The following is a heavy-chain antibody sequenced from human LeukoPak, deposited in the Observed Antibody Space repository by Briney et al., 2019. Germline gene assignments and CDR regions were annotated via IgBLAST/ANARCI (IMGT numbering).Heavy chain of an antibody. CDR2: ISSSSSYI. J-gene: IGHJ4*02. D-gene: IGHD5-24*01. CDR1: GFTFSSYS. CDR3: AREGDGCNAPDY. V-gene: IGHV3-21*01. Sequence: GGSLRLSCAASGFTFSSYSMNWVRQAPGKGLEWVSSISSSSSYIYYADSVKGRFTISRDNAKNSLYLQMNSLRAEDTAVYYCAREGDGCNAPDYWGQGTLVTVSS.